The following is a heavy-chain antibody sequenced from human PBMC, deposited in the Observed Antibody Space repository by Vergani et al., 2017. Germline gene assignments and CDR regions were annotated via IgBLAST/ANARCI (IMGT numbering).Heavy chain of an antibody. J-gene: IGHJ6*03. CDR3: ARVGAGTPNYYYYYMDV. CDR2: IYYSGST. Sequence: QVQLQESGPGLVKPSETLSLTCTVSGGSISSYYWSWIRQPPGKGLEWIGYIYYSGSTNYNPSLKSRVTISVDTSKNQFSLKLSSVTAADTAVYYCARVGAGTPNYYYYYMDVWGKGTTVTVSS. D-gene: IGHD6-19*01. CDR1: GGSISSYY. V-gene: IGHV4-59*12.